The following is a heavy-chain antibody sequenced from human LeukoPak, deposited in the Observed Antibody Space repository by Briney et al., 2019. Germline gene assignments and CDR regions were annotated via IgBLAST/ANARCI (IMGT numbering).Heavy chain of an antibody. V-gene: IGHV4-34*01. CDR1: GGSFSGYY. J-gene: IGHJ4*02. CDR2: INHSGST. D-gene: IGHD6-6*01. Sequence: KPSETLSLTCAVYGGSFSGYYWSWIRQPPGKGLEWIGEINHSGSTNYNPSLKSRVTISVDTSKNQFSLKLSSVTAADTAVYYCARGPSSIAARPSLGFDYWGQGTLVTVSS. CDR3: ARGPSSIAARPSLGFDY.